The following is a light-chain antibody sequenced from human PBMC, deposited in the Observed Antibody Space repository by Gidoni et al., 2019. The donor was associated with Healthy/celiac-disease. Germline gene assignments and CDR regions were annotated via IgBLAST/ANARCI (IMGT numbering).Light chain of an antibody. CDR2: AAS. Sequence: DIQITQSPSSLSASVGDRVTITCRASQGISNYLAWYQQKPGKVPKLLIYAASTLQSGVPSRFSGSGSGTDFNLTISSLQPEDVATYYGQKDNSRFGQGTKVEIK. CDR1: QGISNY. V-gene: IGKV1-27*01. CDR3: QKDNSR. J-gene: IGKJ1*01.